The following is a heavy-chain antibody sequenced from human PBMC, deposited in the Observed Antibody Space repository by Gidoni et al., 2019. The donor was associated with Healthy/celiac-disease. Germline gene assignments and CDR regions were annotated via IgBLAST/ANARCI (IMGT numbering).Heavy chain of an antibody. V-gene: IGHV1-69*01. CDR1: GGTFSSYA. Sequence: QVHLVQSGAEVQKPGSSVKVSCKASGGTFSSYAISWVRQAPGQGLEWMGGIIPIFGTENYAQKFQGRVTINADESTSTAYMELSSLRSEDTAVYYCAREVTTVTSNWFDPWGQGTLVTVSS. CDR2: IIPIFGTE. CDR3: AREVTTVTSNWFDP. D-gene: IGHD4-17*01. J-gene: IGHJ5*02.